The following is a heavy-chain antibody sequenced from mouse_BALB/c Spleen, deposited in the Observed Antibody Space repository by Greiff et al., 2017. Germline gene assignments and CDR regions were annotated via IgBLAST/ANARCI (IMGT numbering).Heavy chain of an antibody. Sequence: VQLQQSGPGLVKPSQSLSLTCTVTGYSITSDYAWNWIRQFPGNKLEWMGYISYSGSTSNNPSLKSRISITRDTSKNQFFLQLNSVTTEDTATYYCARSTGVIYYAMDYWGQGTSVTVSS. D-gene: IGHD1-1*01. CDR2: ISYSGST. V-gene: IGHV3-2*02. CDR3: ARSTGVIYYAMDY. CDR1: GYSITSDYA. J-gene: IGHJ4*01.